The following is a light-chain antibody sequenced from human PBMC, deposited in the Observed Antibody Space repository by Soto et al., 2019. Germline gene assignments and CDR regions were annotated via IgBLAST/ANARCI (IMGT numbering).Light chain of an antibody. CDR1: QSISTY. CDR3: QQSYSTPPT. Sequence: DIQMTQSPSSLSASVGDRVTITCRTSQSISTYLNWYQQKPGKAPKLLIYGVFSLVSGVPSRFSGGGSGTDFSLTIISLQPEDFAVYYCQQSYSTPPTFGQWTKVEIK. J-gene: IGKJ2*01. V-gene: IGKV1-39*01. CDR2: GVF.